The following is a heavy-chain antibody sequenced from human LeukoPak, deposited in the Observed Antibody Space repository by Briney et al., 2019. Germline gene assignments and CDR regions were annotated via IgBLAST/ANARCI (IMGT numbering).Heavy chain of an antibody. CDR3: AKVLASGYDSRWAFDI. CDR1: GFTFSSYG. D-gene: IGHD5-12*01. V-gene: IGHV3-30*02. CDR2: IRYDGSNK. J-gene: IGHJ3*02. Sequence: GGSLRLSCAASGFTFSSYGMHWVRQAPGKGLEWVAFIRYDGSNKYYADYVKGRFTISRDNSKNTLYLQMNSLRAEDTAVYYCAKVLASGYDSRWAFDIWGQGTMVTVSS.